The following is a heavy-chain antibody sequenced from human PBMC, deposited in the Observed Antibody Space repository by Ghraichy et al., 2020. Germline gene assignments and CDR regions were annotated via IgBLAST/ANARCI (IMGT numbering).Heavy chain of an antibody. CDR3: AASSARPSDDYYYGMDV. J-gene: IGHJ6*02. CDR1: GFTVSSNY. Sequence: GGSLRLSCAASGFTVSSNYMSWVRQAPGKGLEWVSVIYSGGSTYYADSVKGRFTISRDNSKNTLYLQMNSLRAEDTAVYYCAASSARPSDDYYYGMDVWGQGTTVTVSS. V-gene: IGHV3-53*01. D-gene: IGHD6-6*01. CDR2: IYSGGST.